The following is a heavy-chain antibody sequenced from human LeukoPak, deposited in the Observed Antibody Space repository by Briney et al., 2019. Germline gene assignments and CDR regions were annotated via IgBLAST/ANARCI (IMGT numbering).Heavy chain of an antibody. CDR1: GGSISSYY. Sequence: PSETLSLTCTVSGGSISSYYWSWIRQPAGKGLESIGHISTSGSTNYNPSLKSRVTMSVDTSKNQFSLKLSSVTAADTAVYYCARDRGRSGGYGLDYWGQGTLVTVSS. J-gene: IGHJ4*02. CDR3: ARDRGRSGGYGLDY. D-gene: IGHD5-12*01. CDR2: ISTSGST. V-gene: IGHV4-4*07.